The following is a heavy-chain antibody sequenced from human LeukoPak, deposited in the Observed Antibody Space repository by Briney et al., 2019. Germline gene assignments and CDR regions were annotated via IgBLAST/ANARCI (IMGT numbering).Heavy chain of an antibody. D-gene: IGHD3-10*01. CDR2: VKKDASEK. Sequence: QTGGSLRLSCAASGFTFSNNWMTWVRQAPGKGLEWVASVKKDASEKYYVDSVKGRFTISRDNAKNSLYLQMSSLRVEDTAVYYCARWGEHSALRVHAFDIWGQGTMVTVSS. CDR3: ARWGEHSALRVHAFDI. V-gene: IGHV3-7*03. CDR1: GFTFSNNW. J-gene: IGHJ3*02.